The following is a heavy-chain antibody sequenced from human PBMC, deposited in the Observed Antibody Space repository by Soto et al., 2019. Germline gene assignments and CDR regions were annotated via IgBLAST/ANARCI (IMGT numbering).Heavy chain of an antibody. D-gene: IGHD6-6*01. CDR2: IVAGSGNT. J-gene: IGHJ4*02. CDR3: AAGLHSSSSLGDY. Sequence: QMQLVQSGPEVKKPGTSVKVSCKASGFTFTSSAVQWVRQARGQRLEWIGWIVAGSGNTNYAQKFQERVTITRDMSTSTAYMELSSLRSEDTAVYYCAAGLHSSSSLGDYWGQGTLVTVSS. V-gene: IGHV1-58*01. CDR1: GFTFTSSA.